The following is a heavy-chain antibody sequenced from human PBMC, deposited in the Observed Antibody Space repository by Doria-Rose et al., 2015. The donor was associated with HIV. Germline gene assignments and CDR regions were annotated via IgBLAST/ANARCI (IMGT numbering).Heavy chain of an antibody. J-gene: IGHJ4*02. CDR1: GVSLSSPGMG. Sequence: QVTLKESGPVLVKPTETLTLTCTVSGVSLSSPGMGVSWIRQPSGKDLEWLANSFSDDERSYKTSLKSRLTIARGTSKSQVVLTMTDMDPVDTATYYCARIKSSRWYHKYYFDFWGQGTLVIVSA. CDR2: SFSDDER. D-gene: IGHD6-13*01. V-gene: IGHV2-26*01. CDR3: ARIKSSRWYHKYYFDF.